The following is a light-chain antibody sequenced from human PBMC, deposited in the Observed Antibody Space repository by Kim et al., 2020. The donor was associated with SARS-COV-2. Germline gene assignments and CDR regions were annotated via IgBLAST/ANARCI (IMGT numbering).Light chain of an antibody. J-gene: IGLJ3*02. CDR1: SGSIASTN. V-gene: IGLV6-57*01. Sequence: NFMLTQPHSVSESPGKTVTISCTRSSGSIASTNVQWYQQRPGTFPTAVIFENNQRPSGVPDRFSGSIDGSSNSASLTISGLKTEDEADYYCQSFDSNIQVFGGGTKLTVL. CDR3: QSFDSNIQV. CDR2: ENN.